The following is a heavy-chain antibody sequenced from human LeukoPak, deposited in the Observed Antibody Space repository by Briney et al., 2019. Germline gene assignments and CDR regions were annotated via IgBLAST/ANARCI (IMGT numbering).Heavy chain of an antibody. CDR3: ARGSYYYDSSGFRPYYFDY. Sequence: SETLSLTCTVSGGSISSGNYYWTWIRQPAGKGLEWIGRIFTSGSTNYNPSLKSRVTISVDTSKNQFSLKLSSVTAADTAVYYCARGSYYYDSSGFRPYYFDYRGQGTLVTVSS. D-gene: IGHD3-22*01. CDR2: IFTSGST. J-gene: IGHJ4*02. V-gene: IGHV4-61*02. CDR1: GGSISSGNYY.